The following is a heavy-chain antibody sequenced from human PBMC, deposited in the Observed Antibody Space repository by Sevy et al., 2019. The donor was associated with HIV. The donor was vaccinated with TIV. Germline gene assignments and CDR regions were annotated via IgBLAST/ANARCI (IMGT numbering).Heavy chain of an antibody. Sequence: GGSLRLSCAASGFTFSSYAMSWVRQAPGKGLERVSAISGSGGSTYYADSVKGRFTISRDNSKNTLYLQMNSLRAEDTAAYYCATFSIAIFGVGTPPYYFDYWGQGTLVTVSS. J-gene: IGHJ4*02. CDR2: ISGSGGST. CDR1: GFTFSSYA. V-gene: IGHV3-23*01. D-gene: IGHD3-3*01. CDR3: ATFSIAIFGVGTPPYYFDY.